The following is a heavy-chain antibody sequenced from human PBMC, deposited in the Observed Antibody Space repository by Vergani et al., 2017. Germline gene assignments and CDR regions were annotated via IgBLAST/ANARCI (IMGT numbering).Heavy chain of an antibody. Sequence: QVQLQQWGAGLLKPSETLSLTCAVYGGSFSGYYWRWIRQPPGKGLEWIGEINHSGSTNYNPSLKSRVTISVDTATNQFSLKLSSVTAADTAVYYCARSSSGWGDYYFDYGGQGTLVTVSS. V-gene: IGHV4-34*01. CDR3: ARSSSGWGDYYFDY. J-gene: IGHJ4*02. CDR2: INHSGST. D-gene: IGHD6-19*01. CDR1: GGSFSGYY.